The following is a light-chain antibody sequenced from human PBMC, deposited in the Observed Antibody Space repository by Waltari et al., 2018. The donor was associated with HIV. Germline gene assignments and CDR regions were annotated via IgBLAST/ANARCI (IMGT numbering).Light chain of an antibody. J-gene: IGKJ4*01. CDR2: WAS. Sequence: DIVMTQSPDSLAVSLGERATINCKSSQSVLYSSNNKNYFAWYQQKQGQPPKLLIYWASTRESGVPDRFSGSGSGTDFTLTISSLQAEDVAVYYCQQYYSTLTFGGGTKVEIK. CDR1: QSVLYSSNNKNY. CDR3: QQYYSTLT. V-gene: IGKV4-1*01.